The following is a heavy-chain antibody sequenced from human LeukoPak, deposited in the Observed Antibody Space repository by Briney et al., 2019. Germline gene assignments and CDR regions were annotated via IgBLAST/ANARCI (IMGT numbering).Heavy chain of an antibody. J-gene: IGHJ4*02. D-gene: IGHD6-19*01. CDR2: NSNSGST. V-gene: IGHV4-61*01. CDR3: ARARGWYVLDY. Sequence: PSETLSLTCTVSGGSVSGGSYHWSWIRQSPGKGPEWIGYNSNSGSTNYNPSLKSRVTISLDTSKNQFSLKLISVTAADTAAYYCARARGWYVLDYWGQGTLVTVSS. CDR1: GGSVSGGSYH.